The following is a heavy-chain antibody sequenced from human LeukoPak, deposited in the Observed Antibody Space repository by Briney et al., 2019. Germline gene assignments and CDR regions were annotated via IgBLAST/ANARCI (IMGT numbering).Heavy chain of an antibody. J-gene: IGHJ4*02. CDR1: GFTFSSYA. Sequence: GSLRLSCAASGFTFSSYAMSWVRQAPGKGLEWVSAISGSGGSTYYADSVKGRFTISRDNSKNTLYLQMNSLRAEDTAVYYCAKDECITSCWWSDYWGQGTLVTVSS. V-gene: IGHV3-23*01. D-gene: IGHD2-2*01. CDR3: AKDECITSCWWSDY. CDR2: ISGSGGST.